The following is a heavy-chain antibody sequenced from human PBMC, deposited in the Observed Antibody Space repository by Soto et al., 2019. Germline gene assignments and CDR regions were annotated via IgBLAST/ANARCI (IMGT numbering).Heavy chain of an antibody. J-gene: IGHJ4*02. CDR3: ARELLTLGTTRYQFDY. Sequence: QVQLVQSGAEVKKPGASVKVSCKASGYTFSGYYIHWVRQAPGQGLEWMGWINPNNGGTNYAQRFQGWVTMTRDTSISTAYMELSRLKSDDTAMYYCARELLTLGTTRYQFDYWGQGTLVTVSS. V-gene: IGHV1-2*04. CDR1: GYTFSGYY. CDR2: INPNNGGT. D-gene: IGHD2-15*01.